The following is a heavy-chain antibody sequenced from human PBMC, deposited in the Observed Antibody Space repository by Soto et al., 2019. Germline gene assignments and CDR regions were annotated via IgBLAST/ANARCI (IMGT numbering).Heavy chain of an antibody. J-gene: IGHJ6*02. Sequence: EVQLLESGGGLVQPGGSLRLSCTVSEVTFSSYPMTRIRQAPGKGPEWGSSLNHIGGYTSYADSVKGRFTISRDNSKNTLYLQMNSLRAEDTAVYYGVRDAPRTCVWGQGTTVSVSS. V-gene: IGHV3-23*01. CDR3: VRDAPRTCV. CDR2: LNHIGGYT. CDR1: EVTFSSYP.